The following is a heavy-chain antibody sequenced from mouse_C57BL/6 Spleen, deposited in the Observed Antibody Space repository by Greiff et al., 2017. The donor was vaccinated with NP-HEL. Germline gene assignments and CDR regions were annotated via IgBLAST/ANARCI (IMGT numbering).Heavy chain of an antibody. CDR1: GEGSKRGKE. J-gene: IGHJ2*01. V-gene: IGHV3-6*01. D-gene: IGHD2-4*01. CDR3: ARDRGVDYDGDFDY. Sequence: ESGPGLVKTFEDLSFKGAVKGEGSKRGKEGKGRGQGRWHPLEWMGYISYDGSNNYNPSLKNRIAITRDTSKNQFFLKLNSVATEDTATEYCARDRGVDYDGDFDYWGQGTTLTVSS. CDR2: ISYDGSN.